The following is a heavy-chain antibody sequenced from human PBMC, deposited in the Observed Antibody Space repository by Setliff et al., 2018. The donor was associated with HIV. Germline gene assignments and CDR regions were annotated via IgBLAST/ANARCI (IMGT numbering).Heavy chain of an antibody. CDR1: GGSVSSSDYY. D-gene: IGHD3-22*01. CDR3: VRETGQYYYDNSGYYYAYDFDH. V-gene: IGHV4-30-4*01. Sequence: SETLSLTYTVSGGSVSSSDYYWNWIRQPPGKGLEWTGHIHYSVNTYYNPSLKSRVLISVDTSKNQFSLRLSSVTAADTAVYYCVRETGQYYYDNSGYYYAYDFDHWGQGTLVTVSS. CDR2: IHYSVNT. J-gene: IGHJ4*02.